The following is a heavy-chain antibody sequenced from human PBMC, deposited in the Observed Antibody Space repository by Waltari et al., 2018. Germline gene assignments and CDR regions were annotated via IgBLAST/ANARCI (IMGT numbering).Heavy chain of an antibody. CDR3: AKAGIAVTDAFDI. Sequence: QVQLVESGGGVVQPGRSLRLSCADSGFTFSRYGMHWVRQAPGKGLEWVAVIWYDGSNKYYADSVKGRFTISRDNSKNTLYLQMNSLRAEDTAMYYCAKAGIAVTDAFDIWGQGTMVTVSS. CDR1: GFTFSRYG. V-gene: IGHV3-30*18. D-gene: IGHD6-19*01. J-gene: IGHJ3*02. CDR2: IWYDGSNK.